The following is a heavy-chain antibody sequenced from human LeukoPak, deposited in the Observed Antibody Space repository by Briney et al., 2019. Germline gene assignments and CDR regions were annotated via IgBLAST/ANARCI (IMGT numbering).Heavy chain of an antibody. V-gene: IGHV3-48*04. D-gene: IGHD6-6*01. CDR2: ISSSGKTI. Sequence: GGSLRLSCAASGFTFSSYWMSWVRQAPGKGLDWVSYISSSGKTIYYADSVKGRFTISRDNAKNSLYLQMNSLRAEDTAVYYCARWQQLVHNDYWGQGTLVTVSS. CDR1: GFTFSSYW. J-gene: IGHJ4*02. CDR3: ARWQQLVHNDY.